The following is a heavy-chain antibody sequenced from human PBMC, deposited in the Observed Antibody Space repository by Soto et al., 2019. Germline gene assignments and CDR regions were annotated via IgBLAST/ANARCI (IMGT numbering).Heavy chain of an antibody. Sequence: QVQLVQSGAEVKKTGSLVKVSCKASGGTFSSYAISWVRQAPGQGLEWMGGIVPLFGTAKYAQKFQGRLTITADESTSTAYMELSSLRFEDTAVYYCARGVVVVAASQLGWFDPWGQGTLITVSS. J-gene: IGHJ5*02. CDR2: IVPLFGTA. CDR1: GGTFSSYA. CDR3: ARGVVVVAASQLGWFDP. V-gene: IGHV1-69*01. D-gene: IGHD2-15*01.